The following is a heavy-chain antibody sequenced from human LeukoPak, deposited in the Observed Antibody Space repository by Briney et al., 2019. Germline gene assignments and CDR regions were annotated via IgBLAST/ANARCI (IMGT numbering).Heavy chain of an antibody. J-gene: IGHJ5*02. D-gene: IGHD1-26*01. CDR3: AGRLGSNWFDP. Sequence: ASVKVSCKASGYTFTSYYMHWVRQAPGQGLEWMGIINPGGGSTSYAQKFQGRVTMTRDTSTSTVYMELSSLRSEDTAVYYCAGRLGSNWFDPWGQGTLVTVSS. CDR2: INPGGGST. CDR1: GYTFTSYY. V-gene: IGHV1-46*01.